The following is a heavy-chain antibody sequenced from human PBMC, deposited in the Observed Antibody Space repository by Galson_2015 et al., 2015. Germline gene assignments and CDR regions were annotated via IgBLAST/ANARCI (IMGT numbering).Heavy chain of an antibody. Sequence: QSGAEVKKPGESLTISCTGSGYSFTNYWLGWVRQMPGKGLEWMGIIYPRDSETRYSPSFQGQVTISADRSISTAYLQWSSLKASDTAMYFCARLNIGYVGDWGQGTLVTVSS. CDR1: GYSFTNYW. J-gene: IGHJ4*02. CDR3: ARLNIGYVGD. V-gene: IGHV5-51*01. D-gene: IGHD2-2*01. CDR2: IYPRDSET.